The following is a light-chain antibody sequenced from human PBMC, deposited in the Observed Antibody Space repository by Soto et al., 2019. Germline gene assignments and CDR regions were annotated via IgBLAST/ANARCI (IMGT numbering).Light chain of an antibody. V-gene: IGKV3-20*01. Sequence: ETVLTQSPGTLSLSPGERATLSCRASQSISSGYLAWYQQRPGQAPRLLISGASNRATGIPDRFSGSASGTDFTLTISRLEPEDLAVYYCQQYGGSPLVTFGGGTKVEIK. CDR2: GAS. J-gene: IGKJ4*01. CDR1: QSISSGY. CDR3: QQYGGSPLVT.